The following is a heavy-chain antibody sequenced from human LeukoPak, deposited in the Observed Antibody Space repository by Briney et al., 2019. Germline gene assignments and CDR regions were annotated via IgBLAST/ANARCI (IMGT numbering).Heavy chain of an antibody. CDR2: IYSGGST. Sequence: PGGSLRLSCAASGFTVSSYYMSWVRQAPGKGLEWVSVIYSGGSTYYADSVKGRFTISRDNSKNTLYLQMNGLRAEDTAVYYCARGPGDGYAYAIFDYWGQGTLVTVSS. V-gene: IGHV3-53*01. J-gene: IGHJ4*02. CDR3: ARGPGDGYAYAIFDY. CDR1: GFTVSSYY. D-gene: IGHD5-24*01.